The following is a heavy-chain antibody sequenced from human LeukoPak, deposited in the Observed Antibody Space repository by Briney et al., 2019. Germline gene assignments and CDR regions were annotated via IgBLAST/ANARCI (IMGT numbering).Heavy chain of an antibody. J-gene: IGHJ4*02. V-gene: IGHV4-34*01. CDR1: GGSFSGYY. CDR2: INHSGST. D-gene: IGHD3-10*01. Sequence: SETLSLTCAVYGGSFSGYYWSWIRQPPGKGLEWIGEINHSGSTNYNPSLKSRVTISVDTSKNRFSLKLSSVTAADTAVYYCARFTLYYYGSGSLNAYYFDYWGQGTLVTVSS. CDR3: ARFTLYYYGSGSLNAYYFDY.